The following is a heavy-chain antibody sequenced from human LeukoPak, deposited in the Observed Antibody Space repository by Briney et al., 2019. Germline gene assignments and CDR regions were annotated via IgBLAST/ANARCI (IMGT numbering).Heavy chain of an antibody. CDR2: IYYSGST. V-gene: IGHV4-59*01. Sequence: PSETLSLTCTVSGGSISSYYWSWIRRPPGKGLEWIGYIYYSGSTNYNPSLTSRVTISVDTSKNQFSLKLSSVTAADTAVYYCARGDPHIDYWGQGTLVTVSS. D-gene: IGHD2-21*01. CDR3: ARGDPHIDY. J-gene: IGHJ4*02. CDR1: GGSISSYY.